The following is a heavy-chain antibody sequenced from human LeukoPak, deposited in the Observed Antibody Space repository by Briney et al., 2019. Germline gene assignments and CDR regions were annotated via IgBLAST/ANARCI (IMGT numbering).Heavy chain of an antibody. Sequence: GASVKVSCKASGYTFTGYYMHWVLQAPGQGLEWMGWINPNSGGTNYAQKFQGRVTMTRDTSISTAYMELSRLRSDDTAVYYCARDGVVVVADGNYYFDYWGQGTLVTVSS. D-gene: IGHD2-15*01. CDR2: INPNSGGT. J-gene: IGHJ4*02. V-gene: IGHV1-2*02. CDR3: ARDGVVVVADGNYYFDY. CDR1: GYTFTGYY.